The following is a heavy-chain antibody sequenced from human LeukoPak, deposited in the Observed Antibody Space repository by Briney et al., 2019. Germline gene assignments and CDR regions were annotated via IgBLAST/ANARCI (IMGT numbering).Heavy chain of an antibody. CDR3: ARGTTPDY. D-gene: IGHD1-1*01. Sequence: PGRSLRLSCAASGFTFSSYAMHWVRQAPGKGLEWVAVISYDGSNKYYADSVKGRSTISRDNSKNTLYLQMNSLRAEDTAVYYCARGTTPDYWGQGTLVTFSS. V-gene: IGHV3-30*14. CDR2: ISYDGSNK. J-gene: IGHJ4*02. CDR1: GFTFSSYA.